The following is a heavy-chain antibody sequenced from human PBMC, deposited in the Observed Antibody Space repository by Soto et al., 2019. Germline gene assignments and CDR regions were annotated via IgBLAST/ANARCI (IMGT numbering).Heavy chain of an antibody. J-gene: IGHJ4*02. D-gene: IGHD2-21*01. CDR3: ARDKFPSLWSFDY. CDR2: ISYDGSNK. V-gene: IGHV3-30-3*01. Sequence: GGSLRLSCAASGFTFSSYAMHWVRQAPGKGLEWVAVISYDGSNKDYANSVKGRFTISRDNSKNTLYLQMNSLRAEDTAVYYNARDKFPSLWSFDYWGQGTLVTVSS. CDR1: GFTFSSYA.